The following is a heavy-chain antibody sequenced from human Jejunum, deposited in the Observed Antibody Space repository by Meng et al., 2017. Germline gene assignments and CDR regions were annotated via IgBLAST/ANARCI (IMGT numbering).Heavy chain of an antibody. Sequence: ASVKVSCKASGYTFTDYYMHWVRQAPGQGLEWMGRIIPKSGGTNYAQKFQGRVTMTRDTSISTAYMELSRLSSDDTAVYYCARRAGDTVVSFDYWGQGTLVTVSS. CDR3: ARRAGDTVVSFDY. CDR1: GYTFTDYY. J-gene: IGHJ4*02. CDR2: IIPKSGGT. V-gene: IGHV1-2*06. D-gene: IGHD4-23*01.